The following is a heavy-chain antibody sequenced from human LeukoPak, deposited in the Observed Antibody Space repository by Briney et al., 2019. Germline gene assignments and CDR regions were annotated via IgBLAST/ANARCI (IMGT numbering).Heavy chain of an antibody. CDR1: GKSLSELF. D-gene: IGHD2/OR15-2a*01. CDR2: FDPEDDER. V-gene: IGHV1-24*01. J-gene: IGHJ4*02. Sequence: ASVKVSCKVSGKSLSELFMHWVRQAPGKGLEWMGGFDPEDDERIYAQKFQGRVTMTEDTSSDTAYMELSSLRSEDTAIYFCATDVSHLVIQGAPDCWGQGTLVTVSS. CDR3: ATDVSHLVIQGAPDC.